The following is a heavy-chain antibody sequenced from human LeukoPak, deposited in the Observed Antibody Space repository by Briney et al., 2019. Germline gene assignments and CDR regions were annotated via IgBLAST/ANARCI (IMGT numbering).Heavy chain of an antibody. J-gene: IGHJ4*02. CDR1: GFTFNIYA. V-gene: IGHV3-7*03. D-gene: IGHD1-26*01. CDR3: AKGGKWDVTPFDY. Sequence: GGSLRLSCVASGFTFNIYAMIWVRQAPGKGLEWVANIKQDGSEKYYVDSVKGRFTISRDNAKNSLYLQMNSLRAEDTAVYYCAKGGKWDVTPFDYWGQGTLVTVSS. CDR2: IKQDGSEK.